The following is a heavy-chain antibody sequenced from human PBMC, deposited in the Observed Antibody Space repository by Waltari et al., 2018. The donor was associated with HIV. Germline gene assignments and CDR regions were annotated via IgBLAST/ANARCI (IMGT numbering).Heavy chain of an antibody. CDR2: ISRRSSYR. V-gene: IGHV3-11*05. J-gene: IGHJ4*02. Sequence: QVQLVESGGGLVKPGGSLRLSCAASGFTFSDYYMSWIRQAPGKGREWVSYISRRSSYRNYADSVKGRFTISRDNAKNSLYLQMNSLRAEDTAVYYCSRFPPGFYAFDIWGQGTLVTVSS. CDR3: SRFPPGFYAFDI. CDR1: GFTFSDYY. D-gene: IGHD3-16*01.